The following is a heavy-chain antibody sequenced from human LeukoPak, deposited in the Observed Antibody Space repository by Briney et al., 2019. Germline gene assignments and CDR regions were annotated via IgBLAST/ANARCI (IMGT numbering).Heavy chain of an antibody. CDR1: GFTFSSYG. J-gene: IGHJ4*02. D-gene: IGHD6-19*01. CDR3: AKGGSGWYSDFDY. Sequence: GRSLRLSCAASGFTFSSYGMHWVRQAPGKGLEWVAVISYDGSNKYYADSVKGRFTISRDNSKSTLYLQMNSLRAEDTAVYYCAKGGSGWYSDFDYWGQGTLVTVSS. V-gene: IGHV3-30*18. CDR2: ISYDGSNK.